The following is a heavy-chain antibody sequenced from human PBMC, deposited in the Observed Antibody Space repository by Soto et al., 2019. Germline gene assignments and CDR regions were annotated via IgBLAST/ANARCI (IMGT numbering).Heavy chain of an antibody. V-gene: IGHV4-59*08. CDR1: GGSISSYY. CDR3: AGQSFSGWPYFDP. CDR2: IYYSGST. D-gene: IGHD6-19*01. J-gene: IGHJ4*02. Sequence: SETLSLTCTVSGGSISSYYWSWIRQPPGKGLELIGYIYYSGSTNYNRSLKSRVTISVDTSKNQFSLKLSSVTAADTAVYYCAGQSFSGWPYFDPWGQGTLVTVSS.